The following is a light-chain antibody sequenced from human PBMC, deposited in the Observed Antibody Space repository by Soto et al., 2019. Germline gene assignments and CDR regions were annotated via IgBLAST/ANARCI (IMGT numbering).Light chain of an antibody. CDR3: AAWDDSLNAL. CDR1: FSNIGDNA. CDR2: LND. V-gene: IGLV1-44*01. J-gene: IGLJ1*01. Sequence: QSLPSQPPSLCATPGQRLNISCSGSFSNIGDNAVNWYQQLPGAAPKLLIYLNDQRPSGVPDRFSGSKSGNSAFLAISGLQSEEEADYYCAAWDDSLNALFGTGTRV.